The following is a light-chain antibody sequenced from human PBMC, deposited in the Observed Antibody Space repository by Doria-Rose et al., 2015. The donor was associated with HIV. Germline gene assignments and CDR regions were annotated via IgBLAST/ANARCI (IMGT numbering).Light chain of an antibody. J-gene: IGKJ5*01. CDR1: QSVSTD. CDR3: HQYNNWPT. Sequence: TQSPETLSVSPGESATLSCRASQSVSTDLAWYRHTPGQAPRLLIWGASTRATGIPARFSGSGSGTEFTLTISSLQSEDFAIYFCHQYNNWPTFGQGTRLDIK. V-gene: IGKV3-15*01. CDR2: GAS.